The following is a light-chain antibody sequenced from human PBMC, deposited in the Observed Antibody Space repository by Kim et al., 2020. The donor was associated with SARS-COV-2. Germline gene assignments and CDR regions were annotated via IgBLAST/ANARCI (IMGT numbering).Light chain of an antibody. CDR1: QSIRTW. J-gene: IGKJ1*01. V-gene: IGKV1-5*03. CDR3: QQYKTYWT. CDR2: AAS. Sequence: SASVGDRVTITCRASQSIRTWLAWYQQKPGKAPKLLIYAASSLESGVPSRFSGSASGTEFTLTISSLQPGDSATYYCQQYKTYWTFGQGTKVDIK.